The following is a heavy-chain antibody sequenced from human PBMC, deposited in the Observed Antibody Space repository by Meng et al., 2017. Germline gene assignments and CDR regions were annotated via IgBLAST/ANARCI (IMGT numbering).Heavy chain of an antibody. D-gene: IGHD3-22*01. Sequence: ASVKVSCKASGYTFTSYGISWVRQAPGQGLEWMGWISAYNGNTNYAQKLQGRVTMTTDTSTGTAYMELRRLRSDNTAVYYCARDSVIFRPRHYDSSGYDVITIDYWGQGTLVTVSS. CDR1: GYTFTSYG. CDR2: ISAYNGNT. V-gene: IGHV1-18*01. J-gene: IGHJ4*02. CDR3: ARDSVIFRPRHYDSSGYDVITIDY.